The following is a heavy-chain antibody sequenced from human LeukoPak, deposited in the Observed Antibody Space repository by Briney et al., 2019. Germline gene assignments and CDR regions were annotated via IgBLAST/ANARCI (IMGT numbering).Heavy chain of an antibody. J-gene: IGHJ4*02. CDR1: GFTVSDYY. D-gene: IGHD3-3*01. CDR2: ISVGAEYI. V-gene: IGHV3-23*01. Sequence: GGSLRLSCAASGFTVSDYYMNWIRQAPGKGLEWVSTISVGAEYIFYADSVKGRFTISRDDSNNALYLQMHSLRAEDTALYYCASGPPFLKYFEYWGQGTLVTVSS. CDR3: ASGPPFLKYFEY.